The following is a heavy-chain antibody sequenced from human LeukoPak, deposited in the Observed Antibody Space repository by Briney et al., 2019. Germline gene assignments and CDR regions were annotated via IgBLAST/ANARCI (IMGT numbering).Heavy chain of an antibody. CDR2: IYYSGST. Sequence: SETLSLTCTVSGGSISSYYWSWIRQTPGKGLEWIGYIYYSGSTNYNPSLKSRVTIPVDTSKNQFSLKLSSVTAADTAVYYCARGGLAPFDYWGQGTLVTVSS. CDR3: ARGGLAPFDY. D-gene: IGHD3-3*02. J-gene: IGHJ4*02. V-gene: IGHV4-59*01. CDR1: GGSISSYY.